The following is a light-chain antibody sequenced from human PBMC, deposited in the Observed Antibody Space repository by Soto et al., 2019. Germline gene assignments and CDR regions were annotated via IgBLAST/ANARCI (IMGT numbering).Light chain of an antibody. CDR1: NIGSKN. Sequence: SYELTQPLSVSVALGQTARISCGGNNIGSKNVHWYQQKPGQAPVLVIHRDSNRPSGIPERFSGSNSGNTATLTISRAQAGDEADYYCQVWDSSTGVFGTGTKVTVL. V-gene: IGLV3-9*01. CDR2: RDS. CDR3: QVWDSSTGV. J-gene: IGLJ1*01.